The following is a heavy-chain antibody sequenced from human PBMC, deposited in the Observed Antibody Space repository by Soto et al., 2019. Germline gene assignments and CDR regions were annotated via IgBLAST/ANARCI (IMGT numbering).Heavy chain of an antibody. V-gene: IGHV4-59*01. Sequence: PSETLSLTCTVSGGSISSYYWSWIRQPPGKGLGWIGYIYYSGSTNYNPSLKSRVTISVDTSKNQFSLKLSSVTAADTAVYYCARGYCSGGSCYPGAFDIWGQGTMVTVSS. CDR3: ARGYCSGGSCYPGAFDI. J-gene: IGHJ3*02. CDR2: IYYSGST. CDR1: GGSISSYY. D-gene: IGHD2-15*01.